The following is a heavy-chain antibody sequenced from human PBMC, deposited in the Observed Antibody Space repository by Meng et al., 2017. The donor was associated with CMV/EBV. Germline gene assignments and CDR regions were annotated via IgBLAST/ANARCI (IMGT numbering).Heavy chain of an antibody. Sequence: GSLRLSCAVYGGSFSGYYWSWIRQPPGKGLEWIGEINHSGSTNYNPSLKSRVTISVDTSKNQFSLKLSSVTAADTAVYYCARDDYDFWSGYYSDSDYWGQGTLVTVSS. V-gene: IGHV4-34*01. CDR2: INHSGST. CDR1: GGSFSGYY. CDR3: ARDDYDFWSGYYSDSDY. J-gene: IGHJ4*02. D-gene: IGHD3-3*01.